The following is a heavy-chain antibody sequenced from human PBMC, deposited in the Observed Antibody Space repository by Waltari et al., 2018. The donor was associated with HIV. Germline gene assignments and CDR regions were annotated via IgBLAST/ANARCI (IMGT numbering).Heavy chain of an antibody. CDR1: GYTFTSYD. J-gene: IGHJ4*02. CDR2: MNPNSGNT. Sequence: QVQLVQSGAEVKKPGASVKVSCKASGYTFTSYDINWVRQATGQGLEWMGWMNPNSGNTGYAQKFQGRVTMTRNTSISTAYMELSSLRSEDTAVYYCARGRPLVRGVIRQNDYWGQGTLVTVSS. D-gene: IGHD3-10*01. V-gene: IGHV1-8*01. CDR3: ARGRPLVRGVIRQNDY.